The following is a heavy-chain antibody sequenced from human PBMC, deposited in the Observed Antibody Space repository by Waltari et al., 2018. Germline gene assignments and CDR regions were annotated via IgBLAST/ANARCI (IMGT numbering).Heavy chain of an antibody. J-gene: IGHJ4*02. D-gene: IGHD3-3*01. CDR2: IYHSGST. CDR3: ARVGDDFWSGYFDY. CDR1: GFSISDGYY. Sequence: QMQLQESGPGLVKPSETLSLTCAVSGFSISDGYYWGWIRQPPGKGLQWIGSIYHSGSTYYDPSLKSRVTISLDTSRNQFSLRLSFVTAADTAVYYCARVGDDFWSGYFDYWGQGTLVTVSS. V-gene: IGHV4-38-2*01.